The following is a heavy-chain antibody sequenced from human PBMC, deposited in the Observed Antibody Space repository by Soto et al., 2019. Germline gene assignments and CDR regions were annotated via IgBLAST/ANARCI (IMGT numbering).Heavy chain of an antibody. J-gene: IGHJ4*02. Sequence: QVQLVQSGAEVKKPGSSVKVSCQASGGTFSSYAITWVRQAPGQGLEWMGGIIPLFGTANYAQKFQGRVTITADKSTSTAYMEVRSLRSEDTAVYYCARGWETVGTTTPFAYWGQGTLVTFSS. CDR2: IIPLFGTA. V-gene: IGHV1-69*06. D-gene: IGHD1-26*01. CDR1: GGTFSSYA. CDR3: ARGWETVGTTTPFAY.